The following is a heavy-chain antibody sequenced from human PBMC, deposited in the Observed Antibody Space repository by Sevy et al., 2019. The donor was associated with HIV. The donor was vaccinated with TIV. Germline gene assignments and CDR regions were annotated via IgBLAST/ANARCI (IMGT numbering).Heavy chain of an antibody. Sequence: GGSLRLSCAVSGFSFDSYGMTWVRQAPGKGLEWVSGISGSGTRTYYADSMKGRFIISRDNSKNTLYLQMNSLRSEDTAIYYCAKGGGHYDPDEIGYYFYYYNMDVWGKGTTVTVSS. V-gene: IGHV3-23*01. J-gene: IGHJ6*03. D-gene: IGHD3-22*01. CDR3: AKGGGHYDPDEIGYYFYYYNMDV. CDR2: ISGSGTRT. CDR1: GFSFDSYG.